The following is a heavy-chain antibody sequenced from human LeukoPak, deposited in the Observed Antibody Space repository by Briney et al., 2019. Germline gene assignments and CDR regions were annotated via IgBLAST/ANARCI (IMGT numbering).Heavy chain of an antibody. D-gene: IGHD3-9*01. CDR1: GFTFSNYA. V-gene: IGHV3-23*01. CDR2: ISGSGGST. CDR3: AKWGDYDVLTGYYVSDY. Sequence: GASLRLSCAASGFTFSNYAMSWVRQAPGKGLEWVSGISGSGGSTYYADSVKGRFTISRDNSKNTLYLQINSLRAEDTAVYYCAKWGDYDVLTGYYVSDYWGQGTLVTVSS. J-gene: IGHJ4*02.